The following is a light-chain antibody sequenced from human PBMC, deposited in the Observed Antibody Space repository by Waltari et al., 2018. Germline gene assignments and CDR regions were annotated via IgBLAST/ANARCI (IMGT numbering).Light chain of an antibody. Sequence: QLVLTQSPSASASLGASVKFTCTLSSGSSSHPIAWHQQQPEKGPRYLMKVNSDGSHDKGDGIPDRFSGSSSGAERYLTISSLQSEDEADYYCQTWGTGMVFGGGTKLTVL. CDR2: VNSDGSH. CDR1: SGSSSHP. V-gene: IGLV4-69*01. CDR3: QTWGTGMV. J-gene: IGLJ2*01.